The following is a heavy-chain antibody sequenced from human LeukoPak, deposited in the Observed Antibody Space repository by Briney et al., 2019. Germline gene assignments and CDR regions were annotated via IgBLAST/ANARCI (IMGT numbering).Heavy chain of an antibody. CDR3: PRGPGALIFLRS. J-gene: IGHJ5*02. CDR1: GGSISSGTYY. CDR2: IYTSGTT. Sequence: SDTLSLTCNASGGSISSGTYYWSWIRHPPGKGLEWIGRIYTSGTTNYNHSLNSRVTIPVDTSKNQFSLKLRSVTPADPAVYYCPRGPGALIFLRSWGQGTLDTVSP. V-gene: IGHV4-61*02. D-gene: IGHD2-21*02.